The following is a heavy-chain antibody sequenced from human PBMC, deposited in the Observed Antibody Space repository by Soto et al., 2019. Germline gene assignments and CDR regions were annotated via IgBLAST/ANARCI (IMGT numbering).Heavy chain of an antibody. V-gene: IGHV3-23*01. CDR2: ISGSGDGT. Sequence: PXGSLILSCAASGVTVGSHAMSWVRQAPGKGLEWVSSISGSGDGTYYGDSVKGRFTISRDSSSSTLYLQMDNLRGEDTAVYFCTRSRRSILMVYGFGGMDVWGQGTTVTVSS. D-gene: IGHD2-8*01. CDR1: GVTVGSHA. CDR3: TRSRRSILMVYGFGGMDV. J-gene: IGHJ6*02.